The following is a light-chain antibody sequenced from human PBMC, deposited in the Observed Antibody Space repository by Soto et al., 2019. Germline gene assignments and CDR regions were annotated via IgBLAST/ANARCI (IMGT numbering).Light chain of an antibody. CDR1: SSDVGAYNY. V-gene: IGLV2-14*01. Sequence: QSVLTQPASVSGSPGQSITISCTGTSSDVGAYNYVSWHQQHPGKAPKLMIYGVTNRPSGISNRFSGSKSGNTASLTISGLQAEDEADYYCSSYTRSSTGVFGGGTKLTVL. J-gene: IGLJ3*02. CDR3: SSYTRSSTGV. CDR2: GVT.